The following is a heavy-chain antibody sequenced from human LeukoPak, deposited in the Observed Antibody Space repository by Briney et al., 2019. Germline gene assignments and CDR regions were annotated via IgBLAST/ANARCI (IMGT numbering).Heavy chain of an antibody. CDR1: GYTFTRYY. D-gene: IGHD2-2*01. CDR3: ARDSCSSTSCLSIDDY. Sequence: GASVKVSCKASGYTFTRYYMHWVRQAPGQGLEWMAWINPNSGGTNYAQKFQGRVTMTRDTSISTVYMELSRLRSDDTAVYYCARDSCSSTSCLSIDDYWGQGTLVTVSS. V-gene: IGHV1-2*02. J-gene: IGHJ4*02. CDR2: INPNSGGT.